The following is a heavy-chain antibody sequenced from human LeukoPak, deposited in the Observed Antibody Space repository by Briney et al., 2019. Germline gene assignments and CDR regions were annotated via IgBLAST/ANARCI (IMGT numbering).Heavy chain of an antibody. Sequence: SETLSLTCAVDGGSFSGYYWSWIRQPAGKGLEWIGRIYTSGSTNYNPSLKSRVTMSVDTSKNQFSLKLSSVTAADTAVYYCARDPTHMVRGVYNWFDPWGQGTLVTVSS. CDR1: GGSFSGYY. V-gene: IGHV4-4*07. CDR2: IYTSGST. CDR3: ARDPTHMVRGVYNWFDP. J-gene: IGHJ5*02. D-gene: IGHD3-10*01.